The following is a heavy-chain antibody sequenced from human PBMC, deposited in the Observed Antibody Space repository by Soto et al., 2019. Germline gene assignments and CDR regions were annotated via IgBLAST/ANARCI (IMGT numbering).Heavy chain of an antibody. Sequence: QLQLQESGSGLVKPSQTLSLTCAVSVGSISSGGYAWSWIRQPPGKGLEWIGYIYHRGNTCYNPSLKSRGNISADRSNHQFSMKLSYVTAADTAVYYWARGNVVAIDYWGQGTLVTVSS. CDR1: VGSISSGGYA. CDR3: ARGNVVAIDY. J-gene: IGHJ4*02. CDR2: IYHRGNT. V-gene: IGHV4-30-2*01. D-gene: IGHD2-21*01.